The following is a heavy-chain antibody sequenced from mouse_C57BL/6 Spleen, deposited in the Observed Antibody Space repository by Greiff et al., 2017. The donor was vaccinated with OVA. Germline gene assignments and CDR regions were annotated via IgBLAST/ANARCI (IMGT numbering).Heavy chain of an antibody. CDR2: IYWDDDK. V-gene: IGHV8-12*01. Sequence: QVTLKVSGPGILQSSQTLSLTCSFSGFSLSTSGMGVSWIRQPSGKGLEWLAHIYWDDDKRYNPSMKSRLTISKDTYSNQVFLKITSVDTADTASNYSARSPTTVGVTDDWGQGTTLTVSS. J-gene: IGHJ2*01. CDR1: GFSLSTSGMG. CDR3: ARSPTTVGVTDD. D-gene: IGHD1-1*01.